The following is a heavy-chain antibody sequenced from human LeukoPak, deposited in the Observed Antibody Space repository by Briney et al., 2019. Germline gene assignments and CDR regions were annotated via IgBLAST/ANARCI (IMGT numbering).Heavy chain of an antibody. J-gene: IGHJ4*02. CDR1: GFTFSTYT. CDR3: ARVHFSDSSAYLPFDY. V-gene: IGHV3-30-3*01. Sequence: PGGSLRLSCAGSGFTFSTYTMHWVRQAPGKGLEWVAVISYDGSDKYYADSVKGRFTISRDNSKNTLYLQMGSLRAEDTAVYYCARVHFSDSSAYLPFDYWGQGTLVTVSS. D-gene: IGHD3-22*01. CDR2: ISYDGSDK.